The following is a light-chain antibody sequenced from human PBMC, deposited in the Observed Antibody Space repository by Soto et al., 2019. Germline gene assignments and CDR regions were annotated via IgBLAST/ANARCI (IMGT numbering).Light chain of an antibody. J-gene: IGKJ1*01. CDR3: QQYNNWPWT. CDR1: QSVNSRY. CDR2: GAS. Sequence: TQSPGTLSLSPGERATLSCRDSQSVNSRYIAWYQQKPGQAPRVXIYGASTRETSFPARFSGSGSGTDFTLTISSLQSEDFEVYDCQQYNNWPWTFGQGTKVDIK. V-gene: IGKV3-15*01.